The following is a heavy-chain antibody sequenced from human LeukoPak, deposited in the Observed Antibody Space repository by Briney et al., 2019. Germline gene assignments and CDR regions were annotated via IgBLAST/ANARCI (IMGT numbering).Heavy chain of an antibody. Sequence: GWSLRLACAASGFTFSSYGMHWVRQATGKGLEWVAVIWYDGSNKYYADSVKGPFTISRDNSKNTLYLQMNSLRAEDTAVYYCARDNAGRTYYDFWSGSSRYYYYGMDVWGQGTTVTVSS. J-gene: IGHJ6*02. CDR1: GFTFSSYG. D-gene: IGHD3-3*01. V-gene: IGHV3-33*01. CDR2: IWYDGSNK. CDR3: ARDNAGRTYYDFWSGSSRYYYYGMDV.